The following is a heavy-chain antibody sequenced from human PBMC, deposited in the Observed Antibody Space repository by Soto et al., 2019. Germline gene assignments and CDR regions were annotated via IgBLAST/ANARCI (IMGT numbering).Heavy chain of an antibody. Sequence: SGPTLVNPAQTLTLTCTFSGFSLSTTGMCVSWIRQPPGKALEWLALIDWADDKYYSTSLKTRLTISKDTSKNQVVLTMTNVEPVDTATYFCSRAVGGFTYGYPDYWGQGTLVTVSS. CDR1: GFSLSTTGMC. V-gene: IGHV2-70*01. D-gene: IGHD5-18*01. CDR2: IDWADDK. J-gene: IGHJ4*02. CDR3: SRAVGGFTYGYPDY.